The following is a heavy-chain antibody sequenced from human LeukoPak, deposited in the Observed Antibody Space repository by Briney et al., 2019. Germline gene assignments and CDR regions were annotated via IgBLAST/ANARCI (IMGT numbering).Heavy chain of an antibody. CDR1: GFTVSSNY. Sequence: PGGSLRLSCAASGFTVSSNYMSWVRQAPGKGLEWVSVIYSGGSTYYADSVKGRFTISRDNSKNTLYLQMNSLRAEDTAVYYCARDRPDCGSDCYVDYWGQGTLVTVSS. V-gene: IGHV3-53*01. D-gene: IGHD2-21*02. CDR2: IYSGGST. J-gene: IGHJ4*02. CDR3: ARDRPDCGSDCYVDY.